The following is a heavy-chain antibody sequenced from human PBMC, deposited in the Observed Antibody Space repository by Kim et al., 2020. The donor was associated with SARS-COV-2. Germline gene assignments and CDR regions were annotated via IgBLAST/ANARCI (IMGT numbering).Heavy chain of an antibody. V-gene: IGHV3-23*01. CDR2: ISGSGGST. CDR1: GFTFSSYA. D-gene: IGHD6-13*01. Sequence: GGSLRLSCAASGFTFSSYAMSWVRQAPGKGLEWVSAISGSGGSTYYADSVKGRFTISRDNSKNTLYLQMNSLRAEDTAVYYCAKDQRGGSSWYDMDAFDIWGQGTMVTVSS. J-gene: IGHJ3*02. CDR3: AKDQRGGSSWYDMDAFDI.